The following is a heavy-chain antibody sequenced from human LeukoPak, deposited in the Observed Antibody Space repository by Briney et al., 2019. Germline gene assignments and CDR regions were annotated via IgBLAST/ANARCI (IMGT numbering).Heavy chain of an antibody. CDR3: ARDDGYAFDI. Sequence: GGSLRLSCAASGFIFSSYSMNWVRQAPGKGLEWVSYIGTSRGTISYADSVKGRFVNSGDNAKSSLYLQMNSLRDEDTAVYYCARDDGYAFDIWGQGTMVTVSS. CDR1: GFIFSSYS. CDR2: IGTSRGTI. J-gene: IGHJ3*02. V-gene: IGHV3-48*02.